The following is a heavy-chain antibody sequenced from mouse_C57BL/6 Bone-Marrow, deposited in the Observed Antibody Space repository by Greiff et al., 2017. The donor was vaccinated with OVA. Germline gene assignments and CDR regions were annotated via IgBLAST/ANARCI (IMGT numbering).Heavy chain of an antibody. D-gene: IGHD1-1*01. CDR3: ARTNYGSTTTAMDY. J-gene: IGHJ4*01. Sequence: VQRVESGPGLVQPSQSLSITCTVSGFSLTSYGVHWVRQSPGKGLEWLGVIWSGGSTDYNAAFISRLSISKDNSKSQVFFKMNSLQADDTAIYYCARTNYGSTTTAMDYWGQGTSVTVSS. CDR1: GFSLTSYG. CDR2: IWSGGST. V-gene: IGHV2-2*01.